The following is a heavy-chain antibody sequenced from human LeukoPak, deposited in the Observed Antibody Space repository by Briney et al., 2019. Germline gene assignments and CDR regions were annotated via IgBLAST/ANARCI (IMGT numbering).Heavy chain of an antibody. CDR1: GFTFSSYA. Sequence: GGSLRLSCAASGFTFSSYAMSWVRQAPGSGLEWVSAISGSGANTYYAASVKGRFTISRDNSKDTLYLQMNSLRAEDTAIYYCGRQGIYASGNLDYWGQGNLVTVSS. J-gene: IGHJ4*02. V-gene: IGHV3-23*01. CDR3: GRQGIYASGNLDY. CDR2: ISGSGANT. D-gene: IGHD3-10*01.